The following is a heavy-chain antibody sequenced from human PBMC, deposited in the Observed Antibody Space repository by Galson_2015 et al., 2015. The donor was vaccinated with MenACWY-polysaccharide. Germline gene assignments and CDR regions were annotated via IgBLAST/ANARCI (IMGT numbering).Heavy chain of an antibody. D-gene: IGHD3-10*01. CDR2: IYDRGDT. V-gene: IGHV4-61*08. J-gene: IGHJ5*02. CDR3: ARKEDRGGAYGWFDP. Sequence: SETLSLTCTVSGASVNSGGLHWSWVRQSPGKGLEWIGYIYDRGDTKYNPSLKSRVAISRDTSTNQFFLMMTSVTPADTALYFCARKEDRGGAYGWFDPWGQGILVGVSS. CDR1: GASVNSGGLH.